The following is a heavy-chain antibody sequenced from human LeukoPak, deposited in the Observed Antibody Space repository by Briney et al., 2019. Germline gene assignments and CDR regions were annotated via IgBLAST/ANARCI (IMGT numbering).Heavy chain of an antibody. V-gene: IGHV3-53*01. CDR2: IYSDNT. CDR3: ARVAYVWGSYRYDY. J-gene: IGHJ4*02. D-gene: IGHD3-16*02. Sequence: GGSLRLSCTVSGFTVSTNSMSWVRQAPGKGLEWVSFIYSDNTHYSDSVKGRFTISRDNSKNTLYLQMNSLRAEDTAVYYCARVAYVWGSYRYDYWGQGTLVTVSS. CDR1: GFTVSTNS.